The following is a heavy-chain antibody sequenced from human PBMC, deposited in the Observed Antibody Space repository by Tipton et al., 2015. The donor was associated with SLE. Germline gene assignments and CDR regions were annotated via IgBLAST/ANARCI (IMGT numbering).Heavy chain of an antibody. D-gene: IGHD4-17*01. CDR3: AGTVTTVTTFDY. CDR1: GGSISRGSHY. CDR2: IYSSGST. V-gene: IGHV4-61*09. Sequence: TLSLTCTVSGGSISRGSHYWNWIRQPAGKGLEWIGHIYSSGSTNYNPSLKSRVTISIDTSKNQFSLKLSSVTAADTAVYYCAGTVTTVTTFDYWGQGTLVTVAS. J-gene: IGHJ4*02.